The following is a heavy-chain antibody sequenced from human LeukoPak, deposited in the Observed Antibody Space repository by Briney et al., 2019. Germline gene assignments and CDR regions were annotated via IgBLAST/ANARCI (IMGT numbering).Heavy chain of an antibody. Sequence: GGSLRLSCAASGFKFHIYAMSWVRQAPGKGLEWVSGTNDNGDNTNHADSVKGRFTISRDNSKNTLYLQMNSLRADDTAIYYCAKDRHGIVGLTPFEYWGQGTRVTVSS. CDR1: GFKFHIYA. D-gene: IGHD1-26*01. J-gene: IGHJ4*02. CDR3: AKDRHGIVGLTPFEY. CDR2: TNDNGDNT. V-gene: IGHV3-23*01.